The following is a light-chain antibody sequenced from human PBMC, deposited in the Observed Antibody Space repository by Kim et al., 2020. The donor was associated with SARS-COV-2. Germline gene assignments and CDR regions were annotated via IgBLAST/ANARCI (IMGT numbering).Light chain of an antibody. J-gene: IGKJ1*01. CDR3: QQYNNWPSWT. CDR2: GAS. V-gene: IGKV3-15*01. CDR1: QSVSSN. Sequence: YPAERATLSCRASQSVSSNLAWYQQKPGQAPRLLIYGASTRATGIPARFSGSGSGTEFTLTISSLQSEDFAVYYCQQYNNWPSWTFGQGTKVDIK.